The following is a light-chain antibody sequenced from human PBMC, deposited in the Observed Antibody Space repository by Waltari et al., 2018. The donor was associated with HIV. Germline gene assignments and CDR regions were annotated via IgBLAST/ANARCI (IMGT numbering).Light chain of an antibody. CDR1: SSDVGVYNY. V-gene: IGLV2-14*01. CDR2: EVS. Sequence: QSALTQPASVSGSPGQSITISCTGTSSDVGVYNYVSWYQQHPGKAPKLMIYEVSSRPSGSSKRFSGSKSGNTASLTNSGIKAEDEADYYCSSYTTRNTRVFGGGTTLTVL. CDR3: SSYTTRNTRV. J-gene: IGLJ3*02.